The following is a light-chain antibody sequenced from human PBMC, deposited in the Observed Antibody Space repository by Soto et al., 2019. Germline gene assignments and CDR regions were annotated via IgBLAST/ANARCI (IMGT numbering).Light chain of an antibody. V-gene: IGLV2-14*01. J-gene: IGLJ1*01. CDR1: SSDVGGYNY. CDR2: EVS. Sequence: QSALTHPASVSWSPGQSITISCTGTSSDVGGYNYVSWYQQQSGKAPKLMIHEVSNRPSGVSNRFSGSKSGNTASLTISGLQAEDEADYYCSSYTSSRAYVFGIGTKVTV. CDR3: SSYTSSRAYV.